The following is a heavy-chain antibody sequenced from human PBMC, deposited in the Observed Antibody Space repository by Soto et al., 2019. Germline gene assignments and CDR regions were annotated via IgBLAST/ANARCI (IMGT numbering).Heavy chain of an antibody. CDR3: ARDEGGELLFFAFDI. Sequence: ASVKVSCKASGYTFTSYGISWVRQAPGQGLEWMGWISAYNGNTNYAQKLQGRVTMTTDTSTRTAYMELRSLRSDGTAVYCGARDEGGELLFFAFDIWGQGTMVTVSS. D-gene: IGHD1-26*01. J-gene: IGHJ3*02. CDR2: ISAYNGNT. CDR1: GYTFTSYG. V-gene: IGHV1-18*01.